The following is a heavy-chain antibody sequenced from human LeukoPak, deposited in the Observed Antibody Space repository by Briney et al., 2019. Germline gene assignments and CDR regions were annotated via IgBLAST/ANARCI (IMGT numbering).Heavy chain of an antibody. CDR1: GFTFSSYG. CDR2: IRYDGSNK. V-gene: IGHV3-30*02. Sequence: GGSLRLSCAASGFTFSSYGMHSVRQAPGKGLEWVAFIRYDGSNKYYADSVKGRFTIARDNSKNTLYLQMNSLRAEDTAVYYCAKDLDTYYNSSVEDYWGQGTLVTVSS. D-gene: IGHD3-22*01. CDR3: AKDLDTYYNSSVEDY. J-gene: IGHJ4*02.